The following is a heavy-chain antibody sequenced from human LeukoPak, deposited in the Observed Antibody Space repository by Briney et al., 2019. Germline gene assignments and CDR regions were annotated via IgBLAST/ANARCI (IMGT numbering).Heavy chain of an antibody. CDR3: ARGIAALGFDP. V-gene: IGHV3-21*01. Sequence: GRSLRLSCAASGFTFSSYSMNWVRQAPGKGLEWVSSISSSSSYIYYADSVKGRFTISRDNAKNSLYLQMNSLRAEDTAVYYCARGIAALGFDPWGQGTLVTVSS. CDR1: GFTFSSYS. D-gene: IGHD6-6*01. CDR2: ISSSSSYI. J-gene: IGHJ5*02.